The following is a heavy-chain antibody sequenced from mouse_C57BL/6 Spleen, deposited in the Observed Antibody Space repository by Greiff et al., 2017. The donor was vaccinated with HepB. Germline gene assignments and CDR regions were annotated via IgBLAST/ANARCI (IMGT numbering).Heavy chain of an antibody. D-gene: IGHD2-2*01. Sequence: DVKLVESGGGLVKPGGSLKLSCAASGFTFSDYGMHWVRQAPEKGLEWVAYISSGSSTIYYADTVKGRFTISRDNAKNTLFLQMTSLRSEDTAMYYCARDGYEYFDYWGQGTTLTVSS. V-gene: IGHV5-17*01. CDR2: ISSGSSTI. CDR1: GFTFSDYG. J-gene: IGHJ2*01. CDR3: ARDGYEYFDY.